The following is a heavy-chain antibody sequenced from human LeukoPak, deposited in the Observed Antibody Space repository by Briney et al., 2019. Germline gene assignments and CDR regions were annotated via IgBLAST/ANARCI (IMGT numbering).Heavy chain of an antibody. CDR3: ARDADPYYDILTGYYSDFDY. D-gene: IGHD3-9*01. J-gene: IGHJ4*02. CDR2: MNPNSGNT. CDR1: GYTFTSYD. Sequence: GASVEVSCKASGYTFTSYDINWVRQATGQGLEWMGWMNPNSGNTGYAQKFQGRVTTTTDTSTSTAYMELRSLRSDDTAVYYCARDADPYYDILTGYYSDFDYWGQGTLVTVSS. V-gene: IGHV1-8*01.